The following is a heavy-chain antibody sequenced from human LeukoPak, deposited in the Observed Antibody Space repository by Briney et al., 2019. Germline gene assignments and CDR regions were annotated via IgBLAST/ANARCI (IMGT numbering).Heavy chain of an antibody. J-gene: IGHJ4*02. CDR1: GFTFSSYW. Sequence: PGGSLRLSCAASGFTFSSYWMHWVRQAPGKGLVWVSRINSDGSSTSYADSVKGRFTISRDNAKNTLHLQMNSLRAEDTAVYYCAREVESYYDSSGSFDYWGQGTLVTVSS. V-gene: IGHV3-74*01. CDR3: AREVESYYDSSGSFDY. D-gene: IGHD3-22*01. CDR2: INSDGSST.